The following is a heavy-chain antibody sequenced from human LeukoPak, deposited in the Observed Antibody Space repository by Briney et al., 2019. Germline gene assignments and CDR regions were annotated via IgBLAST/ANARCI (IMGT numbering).Heavy chain of an antibody. J-gene: IGHJ6*02. V-gene: IGHV4-59*08. CDR3: ARHRRDMDV. CDR1: GGSISSYY. CDR2: IYYSGST. Sequence: PSETLSLTCTVSGGSISSYYWSWIRQPPGKGLEWIGYIYYSGSTNYNPALKSRVTISVDTSKNQFSLKLSTVTAADTAVYYCARHRRDMDVWGQGTTVTVSS.